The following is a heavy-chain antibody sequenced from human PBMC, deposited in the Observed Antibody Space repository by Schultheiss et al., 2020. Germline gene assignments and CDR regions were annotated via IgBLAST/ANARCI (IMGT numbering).Heavy chain of an antibody. CDR1: GFTFSSYW. Sequence: GGSLRLSCAASGFTFSSYWMHWVRQAPGKGLVWVSRINSDGSSTSYADSVKGRFTISRDNSKNTLYLQMNSLRAEDTAVYYCAKAETGYYFDYWGQGTLVTVSS. V-gene: IGHV3-74*01. CDR3: AKAETGYYFDY. D-gene: IGHD1-14*01. J-gene: IGHJ4*02. CDR2: INSDGSST.